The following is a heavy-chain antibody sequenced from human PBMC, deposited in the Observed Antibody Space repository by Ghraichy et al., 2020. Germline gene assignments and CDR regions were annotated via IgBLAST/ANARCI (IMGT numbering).Heavy chain of an antibody. CDR3: ARGDDYGEL. Sequence: SETLSLTCAVYGGSFSGYYWSWIRQPPGKGLEWIGEINHSGSTNYNPSLKSRVTISVDTSKNQFSLKLSSVTAADTAVYYCARGDDYGELWGRGTLVTVSS. CDR1: GGSFSGYY. D-gene: IGHD4-17*01. CDR2: INHSGST. V-gene: IGHV4-34*01. J-gene: IGHJ2*01.